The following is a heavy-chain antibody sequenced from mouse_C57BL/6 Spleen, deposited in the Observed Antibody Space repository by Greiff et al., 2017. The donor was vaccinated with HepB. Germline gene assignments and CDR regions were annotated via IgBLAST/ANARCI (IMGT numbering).Heavy chain of an antibody. V-gene: IGHV1-74*01. Sequence: QVQLQQPGAELVKPGASVKVSCKASGYTFTSYWMHWVKQRPGQGLEWIGRIHPSDSDTNYNQKFKGKAKLTVDKSSSTANMQLSSLTSEDSAVYYCAKYYGSSYWYFDVWGTGTTVTVSS. J-gene: IGHJ1*03. D-gene: IGHD1-1*01. CDR1: GYTFTSYW. CDR3: AKYYGSSYWYFDV. CDR2: IHPSDSDT.